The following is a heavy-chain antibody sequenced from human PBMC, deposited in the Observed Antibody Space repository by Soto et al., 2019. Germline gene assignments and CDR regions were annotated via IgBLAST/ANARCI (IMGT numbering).Heavy chain of an antibody. CDR2: ISYDGSNK. CDR1: GFTFSSYG. V-gene: IGHV3-30*18. Sequence: SLRLSCAASGFTFSSYGMHWVRQAPGKGLEWVAVISYDGSNKYYADSVKGRFTISRDNSKNTLYLQMNSLRAEDTAVYYCAKAAVSRWFGDYYFDYWGQGTLVTVSS. D-gene: IGHD3-10*01. CDR3: AKAAVSRWFGDYYFDY. J-gene: IGHJ4*02.